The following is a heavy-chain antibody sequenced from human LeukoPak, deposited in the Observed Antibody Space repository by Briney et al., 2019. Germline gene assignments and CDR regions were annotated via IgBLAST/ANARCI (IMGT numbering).Heavy chain of an antibody. Sequence: ASVKVSCKAFGYTFTRYGVSWVRQAPGQGLEWIGWISGSNGNTNYAQSFQGRVTMTTDSSTSTAYMELRSLRSDDTAVYYCARDRIGSTWRSVFDSWGQGTLVTVSS. CDR2: ISGSNGNT. D-gene: IGHD6-13*01. J-gene: IGHJ4*02. CDR3: ARDRIGSTWRSVFDS. CDR1: GYTFTRYG. V-gene: IGHV1-18*01.